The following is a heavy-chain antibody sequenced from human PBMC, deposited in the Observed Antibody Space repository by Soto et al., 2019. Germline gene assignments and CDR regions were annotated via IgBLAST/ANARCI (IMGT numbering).Heavy chain of an antibody. V-gene: IGHV3-30-3*01. CDR3: AREESYYDPFYYYYGMDV. J-gene: IGHJ6*02. CDR1: EFIFSTYA. D-gene: IGHD3-10*01. CDR2: ISYDGSKI. Sequence: XVSLRLSCTASEFIFSTYAMHWVRQAPGRGLEWVAVISYDGSKIYYADSVKGRFIISRDNSKNTLYLHMNSLRAEDTALYYCAREESYYDPFYYYYGMDVWGQGTTVTVSS.